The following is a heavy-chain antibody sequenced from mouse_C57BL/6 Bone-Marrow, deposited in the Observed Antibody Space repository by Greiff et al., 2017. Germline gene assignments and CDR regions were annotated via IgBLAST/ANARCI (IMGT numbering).Heavy chain of an antibody. V-gene: IGHV2-6*03. J-gene: IGHJ4*01. CDR1: GFSLTSYG. Sequence: VQLQQSGPGLVAPSQSLSITCTVSGFSLTSYGVHWVRQPPGKGLEWLVVIWSDGSTTYNSALKSRLSISKDNSKSLVFCKLNCLQTDDSSMDFSARYPRIYYYAMDYWGQGTSVTVSS. CDR3: ARYPRIYYYAMDY. D-gene: IGHD2-10*02. CDR2: IWSDGST.